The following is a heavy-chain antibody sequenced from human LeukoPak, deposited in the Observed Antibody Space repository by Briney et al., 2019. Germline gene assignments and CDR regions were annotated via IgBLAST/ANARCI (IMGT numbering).Heavy chain of an antibody. D-gene: IGHD3-10*01. V-gene: IGHV3-23*01. J-gene: IGHJ4*02. CDR3: AKIPLGSYWVDFDY. CDR2: ISGSGGRT. Sequence: PGGSLRLCCAASGYHFSNYAISTVPQAPAKGVEWGSGISGSGGRTYYAESVKGRFTISRDNSKNTLYLQMNSRRGEDTAVYYCAKIPLGSYWVDFDYWGQGTLVTVSS. CDR1: GYHFSNYA.